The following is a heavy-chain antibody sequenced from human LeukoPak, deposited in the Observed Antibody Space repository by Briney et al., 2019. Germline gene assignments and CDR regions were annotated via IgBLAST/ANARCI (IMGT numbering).Heavy chain of an antibody. D-gene: IGHD1-26*01. CDR3: ARVGEGRYYQYYYMDV. CDR2: ISKNGGNT. V-gene: IGHV3-64*01. Sequence: GGSLRLSCAASGFTFSSYWMSWVRQAPGKGLEYVSAISKNGGNTYYANSVKGRFSISRDNSKNTLYLQMGSMRTEDMAVYYCARVGEGRYYQYYYMDVWGKGTTVTVSS. J-gene: IGHJ6*03. CDR1: GFTFSSYW.